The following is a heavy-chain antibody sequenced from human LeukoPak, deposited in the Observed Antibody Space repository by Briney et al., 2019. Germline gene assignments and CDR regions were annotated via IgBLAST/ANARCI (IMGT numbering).Heavy chain of an antibody. CDR1: GFSFSIYA. Sequence: GGSLRLSCAASGFSFSIYAMSWVRQAPGAGLEWVSAISSSAANTYYAGSVKGRFTISRDNSKNTLYLQMSSLRAEDTAVYYCAKKKRELRGFDYWGQGTLVTVSS. J-gene: IGHJ4*02. V-gene: IGHV3-23*01. CDR2: ISSSAANT. CDR3: AKKKRELRGFDY. D-gene: IGHD1-7*01.